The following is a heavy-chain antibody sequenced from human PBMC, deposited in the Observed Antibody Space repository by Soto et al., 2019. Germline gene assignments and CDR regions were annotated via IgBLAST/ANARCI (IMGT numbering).Heavy chain of an antibody. CDR1: GYTFSDYY. Sequence: QVQLVESGGDLVKPGGSLRLSCAASGYTFSDYYMSWIRQAPGKGLEWISYIDTSGTKIYYADSVKGRFTITRDNAKNSLYLEMKRLRAEDTAVYYCASHYDMWSGYLSPVDYWGQGTLVTVSS. D-gene: IGHD3-3*01. J-gene: IGHJ4*02. CDR2: IDTSGTKI. CDR3: ASHYDMWSGYLSPVDY. V-gene: IGHV3-11*01.